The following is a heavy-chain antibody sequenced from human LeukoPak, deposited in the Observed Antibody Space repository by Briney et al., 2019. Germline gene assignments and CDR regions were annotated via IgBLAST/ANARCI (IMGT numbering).Heavy chain of an antibody. Sequence: GGTLRLSHVASGHILSIYNMNCAPDAPGKGREWRSHISRSSYTVYYGDSVKGLYTISTDNAKNTLYMRMNSLREEDTAVYYCARSSSDFYDQTDWGQGTLVTVSS. J-gene: IGHJ4*02. CDR3: ARSSSDFYDQTD. CDR2: ISRSSYTV. D-gene: IGHD3-3*01. CDR1: GHILSIYN. V-gene: IGHV3-48*02.